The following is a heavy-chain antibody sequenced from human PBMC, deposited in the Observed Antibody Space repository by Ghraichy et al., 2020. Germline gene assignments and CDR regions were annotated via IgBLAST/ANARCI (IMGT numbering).Heavy chain of an antibody. J-gene: IGHJ3*02. D-gene: IGHD6-19*01. CDR3: ARDQRYSSGWYPFFDI. CDR1: GFTFSSYW. V-gene: IGHV3-7*01. CDR2: IKQDGSEK. Sequence: GGSLRLSCAASGFTFSSYWMSWVRQAPGKGLEWVANIKQDGSEKYYVDSVKGRFTISRDNAKNSLYLQMNSLRAEDTAVYYCARDQRYSSGWYPFFDIWGQGTMVTVSS.